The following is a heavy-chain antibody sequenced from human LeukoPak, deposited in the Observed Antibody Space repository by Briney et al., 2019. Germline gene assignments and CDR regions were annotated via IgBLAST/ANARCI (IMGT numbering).Heavy chain of an antibody. CDR3: ARLRSKYWFDP. V-gene: IGHV3-48*03. CDR1: GFTFSSYE. J-gene: IGHJ5*02. Sequence: PGGSLRLSCAASGFTFSSYEMNWVRQAPGKGLEWVSFITSSGNTMYYADSVKGRFTISRDNAKNSLYLQMNSLRADDTAVYYCARLRSKYWFDPWGQETLVSVSS. CDR2: ITSSGNTM. D-gene: IGHD4-11*01.